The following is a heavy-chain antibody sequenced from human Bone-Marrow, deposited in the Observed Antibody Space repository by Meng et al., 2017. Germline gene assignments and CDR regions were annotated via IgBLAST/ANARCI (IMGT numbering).Heavy chain of an antibody. Sequence: GLLVESGGGLVKPGGSLRLSCAASGFTFSSYSMNWVRQAPGKGLEWVSSISSSSSYIYYADSVKGRFTISRDNAKNSLYLQMNSLRAEDTAVYYCARDARFGELVCDYWGQGTLVTVSS. CDR2: ISSSSSYI. D-gene: IGHD3-10*01. J-gene: IGHJ4*02. CDR3: ARDARFGELVCDY. V-gene: IGHV3-21*01. CDR1: GFTFSSYS.